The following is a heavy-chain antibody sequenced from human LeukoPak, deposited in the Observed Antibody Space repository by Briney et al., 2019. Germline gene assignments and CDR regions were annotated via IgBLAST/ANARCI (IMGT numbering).Heavy chain of an antibody. CDR3: ARYCSGGSCYFDY. J-gene: IGHJ4*02. V-gene: IGHV1-69*01. CDR2: IIPIFGTA. Sequence: ASVKVSCKASGGTFSIYAISWVRQAPGQGLEWMGGIIPIFGTANYAQKFQGRVTITADESTSTAYMELSSLRSEDAAVYYCARYCSGGSCYFDYWGQGTLVTVSS. D-gene: IGHD2-15*01. CDR1: GGTFSIYA.